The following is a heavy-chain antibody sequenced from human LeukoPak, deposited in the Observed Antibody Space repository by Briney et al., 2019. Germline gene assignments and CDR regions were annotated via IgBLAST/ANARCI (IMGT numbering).Heavy chain of an antibody. CDR3: ARGYCSGGSCYSWFDP. CDR2: IYHSGST. CDR1: GGSISSSGYY. V-gene: IGHV4-39*07. D-gene: IGHD2-15*01. Sequence: PSETLSLTCTVSGGSISSSGYYWGWIRQPPGKGLEWIGSIYHSGSTDYNPSLKSRVTISVDTSKNQFSLKLSSVTAADTAVYYCARGYCSGGSCYSWFDPWGQGTLVTVSS. J-gene: IGHJ5*02.